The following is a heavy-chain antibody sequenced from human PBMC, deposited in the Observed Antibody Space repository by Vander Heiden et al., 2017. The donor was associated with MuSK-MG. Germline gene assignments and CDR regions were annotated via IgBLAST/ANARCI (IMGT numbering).Heavy chain of an antibody. CDR2: ISSNGGST. J-gene: IGHJ5*02. CDR1: GFTFSSYA. V-gene: IGHV3-64D*06. D-gene: IGHD6-13*01. CDR3: VKEGYSSSWYSYNWFDP. Sequence: EVQLVESGGGLVQPGGSLRLSCSASGFTFSSYAMNWVRQAPGKGLEYVSAISSNGGSTYYADSVKGRFTISRDNSKNTLYLQMSSLRAEDTAVYYCVKEGYSSSWYSYNWFDPWGQGTLVTVSS.